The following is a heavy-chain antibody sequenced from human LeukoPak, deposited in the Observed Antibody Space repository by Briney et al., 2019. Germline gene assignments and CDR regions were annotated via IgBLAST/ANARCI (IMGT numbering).Heavy chain of an antibody. J-gene: IGHJ4*02. V-gene: IGHV3-7*01. CDR1: GLSFSSFW. CDR3: ARGSGWLVHY. CDR2: IKQDGSEK. Sequence: PGGSLRLSCAVSGLSFSSFWMNWVRQAPGKGLEWVANIKQDGSEKYYVDSVKGRFTISRDNAKKSIYLKMNSLRAEHTAVYYCARGSGWLVHYWGQGTLVTVSS. D-gene: IGHD5-24*01.